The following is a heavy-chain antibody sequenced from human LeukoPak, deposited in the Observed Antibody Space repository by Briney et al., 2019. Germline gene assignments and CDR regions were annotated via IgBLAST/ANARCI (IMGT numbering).Heavy chain of an antibody. CDR1: GYTFTNYA. Sequence: GASVKVSCKASGYTFTNYAMNWVRQAPGQGLEWMGWINPTSGGTNYAQKFQGRVTMTRDTSISTAYMELSRLRSDDTAVYYCARGRSVNYYGQDYWGQGTLVTVSS. J-gene: IGHJ4*02. CDR3: ARGRSVNYYGQDY. CDR2: INPTSGGT. D-gene: IGHD3-10*01. V-gene: IGHV1-2*02.